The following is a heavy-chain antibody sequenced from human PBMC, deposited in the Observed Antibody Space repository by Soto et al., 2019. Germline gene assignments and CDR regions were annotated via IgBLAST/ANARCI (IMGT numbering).Heavy chain of an antibody. J-gene: IGHJ4*02. V-gene: IGHV3-30*18. Sequence: QVQLVESGGGVVQPGRSLRLSCAASGFTFSSYGMHWFRQAPGKGLEWVAVIPYDGSNKYYADSVKGRFTISRDNSKNTLYLQMNSLRAEDTAVYYCAKDPGGQAVALDYWGQGTLVTVSS. D-gene: IGHD6-19*01. CDR1: GFTFSSYG. CDR2: IPYDGSNK. CDR3: AKDPGGQAVALDY.